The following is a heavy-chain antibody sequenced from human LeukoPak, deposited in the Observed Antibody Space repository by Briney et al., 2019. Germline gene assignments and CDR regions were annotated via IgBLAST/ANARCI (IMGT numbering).Heavy chain of an antibody. CDR3: AKDIQRGFDYTNSLDY. CDR2: IWSDSTNK. J-gene: IGHJ4*02. CDR1: GFIFSHYA. D-gene: IGHD4-11*01. Sequence: AKSLRLSCATSGFIFSHYAMHWVRQAPGKGLEWVAVIWSDSTNKYYSDAVKGRFAISRDDPSKMVYLQMNSLRVEDTAVYYCAKDIQRGFDYTNSLDYWGQGILVTVSS. V-gene: IGHV3-33*06.